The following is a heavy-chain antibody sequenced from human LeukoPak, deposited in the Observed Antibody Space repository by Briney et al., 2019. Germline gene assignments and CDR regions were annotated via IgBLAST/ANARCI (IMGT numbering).Heavy chain of an antibody. CDR2: ISYDGSNK. J-gene: IGHJ4*02. D-gene: IGHD3-3*01. CDR3: ARDQAWYDFLY. V-gene: IGHV3-30-3*01. Sequence: GRSLRLSCAASGFTFSSYAMHWVRQAPGKGLEWVAVISYDGSNKYYADSVKGRFTISRDNSKNTLYLQMNSLRAEDTAVYYCARDQAWYDFLYWGQGTLVTVSS. CDR1: GFTFSSYA.